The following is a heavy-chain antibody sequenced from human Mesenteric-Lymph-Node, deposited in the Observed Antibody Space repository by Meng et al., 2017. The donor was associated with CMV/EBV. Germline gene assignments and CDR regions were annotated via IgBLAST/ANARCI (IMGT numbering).Heavy chain of an antibody. CDR2: ISFDGTLK. J-gene: IGHJ6*02. V-gene: IGHV3-30*19. Sequence: GESLKISCAASGFSFSSYGIHWVRQAPGKGLEWVADISFDGTLKYYAASMKGRFTISRDNSKNTLDLQMNSLKPEDTAVYYCTKDQWGSSSSLTGMDIWGRGTTVTVSS. CDR1: GFSFSSYG. D-gene: IGHD6-6*01. CDR3: TKDQWGSSSSLTGMDI.